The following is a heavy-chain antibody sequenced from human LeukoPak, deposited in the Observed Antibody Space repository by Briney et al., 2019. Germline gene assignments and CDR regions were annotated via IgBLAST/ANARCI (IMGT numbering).Heavy chain of an antibody. CDR2: ISSSSSYI. V-gene: IGHV3-21*01. CDR1: GFTFSSYS. J-gene: IGHJ6*02. Sequence: GGSLRLSCAASGFTFSSYSMNWVRQAPGKGLEWVSSISSSSSYIYYADSVKGRFTISRHNAKNSLYLQMNSLRAEDTAVYYCASVEMATTFYYYGMDVWGQGTTVTVSS. CDR3: ASVEMATTFYYYGMDV. D-gene: IGHD5-24*01.